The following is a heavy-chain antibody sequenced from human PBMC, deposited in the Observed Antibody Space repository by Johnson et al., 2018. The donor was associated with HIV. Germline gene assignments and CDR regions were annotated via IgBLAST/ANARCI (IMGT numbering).Heavy chain of an antibody. CDR1: GFTFSTYW. CDR2: IYGDGKST. V-gene: IGHV3-74*01. CDR3: ARAWGGSYSAFDI. D-gene: IGHD1-26*01. Sequence: VQLVESGGGLVQPGGSLRLSCTASGFTFSTYWMHWVRQAPGKGLVWVSRIYGDGKSTTYADSVKGRFTISRDNAKNTRYLQMNSLRAEDTAVYYCARAWGGSYSAFDIWGQGTMVTVSS. J-gene: IGHJ3*02.